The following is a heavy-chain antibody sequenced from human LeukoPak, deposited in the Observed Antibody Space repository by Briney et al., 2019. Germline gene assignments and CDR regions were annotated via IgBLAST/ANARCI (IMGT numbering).Heavy chain of an antibody. CDR1: GFTFSSYA. Sequence: GGSLRLSCAASGFTFSSYAMSWVRQAPGKGPEWVSAISGSGGSTYYADSVKGRFTISRDNSKNTLYLQMNSLRAEDTAVYYCAKEKIKAMIVVVISGFDYWGQGTLVTVSS. CDR2: ISGSGGST. CDR3: AKEKIKAMIVVVISGFDY. J-gene: IGHJ4*02. D-gene: IGHD3-22*01. V-gene: IGHV3-23*01.